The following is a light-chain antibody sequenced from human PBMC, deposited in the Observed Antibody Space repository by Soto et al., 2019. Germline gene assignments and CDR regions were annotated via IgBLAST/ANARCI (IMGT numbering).Light chain of an antibody. Sequence: DIVMTQTPLSLSVTPGQPASISCKSSQSLLQSDGKTYLFWLLQKPGQPPKLLLDEVSKRFSGVPDRFSGSGSGTEFTLKISRVEAEDVGVYYCRQTIQLPITFGQGTRLEIK. CDR3: RQTIQLPIT. CDR1: QSLLQSDGKTY. CDR2: EVS. J-gene: IGKJ5*01. V-gene: IGKV2D-29*01.